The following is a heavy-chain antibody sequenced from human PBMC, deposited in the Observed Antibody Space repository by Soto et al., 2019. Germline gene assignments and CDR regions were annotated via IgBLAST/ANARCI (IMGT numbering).Heavy chain of an antibody. D-gene: IGHD3-22*01. J-gene: IGHJ4*02. CDR3: ARGRNYDSSGYLDY. CDR1: GGSISSGDYY. V-gene: IGHV4-30-4*01. CDR2: IYYSGST. Sequence: SETLSLTCTVSGGSISSGDYYWSWIRQPPGKGLEWIGYIYYSGSTYYNPSLKSRVTISVDTSKNQFSLKLSSVTAADTAVYYCARGRNYDSSGYLDYWGQGTLVTVSS.